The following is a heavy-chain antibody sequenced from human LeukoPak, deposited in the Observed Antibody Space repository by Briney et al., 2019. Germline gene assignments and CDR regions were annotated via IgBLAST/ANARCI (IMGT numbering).Heavy chain of an antibody. D-gene: IGHD3-3*01. CDR3: ARADQEGLWGYNLYYFDY. V-gene: IGHV1-2*02. CDR1: GYTFTGYY. CDR2: INPNSGGT. Sequence: GASVKVSCKASGYTFTGYYMHWVRQAPGQGLEWMGWINPNSGGTNYAQKFQGRVTMTRDTSISTAYMELSRLRSDDTAVYYCARADQEGLWGYNLYYFDYWGQGTLVTVSS. J-gene: IGHJ4*02.